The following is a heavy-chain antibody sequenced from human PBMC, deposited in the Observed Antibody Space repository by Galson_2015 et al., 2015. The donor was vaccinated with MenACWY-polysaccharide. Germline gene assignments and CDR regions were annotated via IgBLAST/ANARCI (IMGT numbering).Heavy chain of an antibody. V-gene: IGHV3-11*04. CDR3: TKAGAKYCSGSSCNFNWFDP. D-gene: IGHD2-15*01. CDR2: ISSSGRII. CDR1: GFSFSDYY. Sequence: SLRLSCAASGFSFSDYYMNWIRQAPGKGLEWVSHISSSGRIIYYADSVKGRFTISRDNAKNTLYLEMNSLRAEDTAVYYCTKAGAKYCSGSSCNFNWFDPWGQGTLVTVSS. J-gene: IGHJ5*02.